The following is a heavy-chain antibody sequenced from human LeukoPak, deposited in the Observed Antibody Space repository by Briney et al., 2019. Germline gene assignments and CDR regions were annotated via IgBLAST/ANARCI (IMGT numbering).Heavy chain of an antibody. Sequence: SETLSLTCTVSGGSISSYYWSWIRQPPGKGLEWIGYIYDSNTNYNPSLKSRVTISVDTSKNQFSLKLSSVTAADTAVYYCARAEGYCSSTSCYYYYGMDVWGQGTTVTVSS. CDR1: GGSISSYY. CDR3: ARAEGYCSSTSCYYYYGMDV. J-gene: IGHJ6*02. V-gene: IGHV4-59*12. CDR2: IYDSNT. D-gene: IGHD2-2*01.